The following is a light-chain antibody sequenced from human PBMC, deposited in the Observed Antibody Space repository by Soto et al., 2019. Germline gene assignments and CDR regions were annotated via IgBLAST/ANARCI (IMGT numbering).Light chain of an antibody. V-gene: IGLV2-14*01. CDR3: SSYSSSSTPYV. J-gene: IGLJ1*01. Sequence: QSALTQPASVSGSPGQSITISCTGTSSDVGGYNYVSWYQQLPGKAPKLMISEVNNRPSGVSNRFSGSKSGNTASLTISGLQAEDEADYFCSSYSSSSTPYVFGTGTKLTVL. CDR1: SSDVGGYNY. CDR2: EVN.